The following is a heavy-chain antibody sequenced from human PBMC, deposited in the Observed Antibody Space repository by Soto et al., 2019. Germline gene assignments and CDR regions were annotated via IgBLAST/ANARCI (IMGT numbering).Heavy chain of an antibody. CDR2: IPHDGNTK. CDR3: ANPMGDFWSGFYTREKIDAFDI. Sequence: GGSLILSYAASGFTFSSYGMHWVRHAPGKGLEWVALIPHDGNTKYYAASVKGRFTISRDNSKNTLYLQMNSLRAEDTAVYYCANPMGDFWSGFYTREKIDAFDIWGQGTMVNVS. J-gene: IGHJ3*02. D-gene: IGHD3-3*01. CDR1: GFTFSSYG. V-gene: IGHV3-30*02.